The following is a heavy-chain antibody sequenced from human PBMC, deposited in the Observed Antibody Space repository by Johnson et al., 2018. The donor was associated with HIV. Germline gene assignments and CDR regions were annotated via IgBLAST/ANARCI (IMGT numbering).Heavy chain of an antibody. Sequence: VQLVESGGGLIQPGGSLRLSCAASGFTVSSNYMSWVRQAPGKGLEWVSVIYSGGSTRYADSVNGRFTISRDNAKNTLFLQMGSLRAEDMAVYYCAREGWALIWGQGTMVTVSS. V-gene: IGHV3-66*03. CDR2: IYSGGST. CDR3: AREGWALI. J-gene: IGHJ3*02. CDR1: GFTVSSNY. D-gene: IGHD1-26*01.